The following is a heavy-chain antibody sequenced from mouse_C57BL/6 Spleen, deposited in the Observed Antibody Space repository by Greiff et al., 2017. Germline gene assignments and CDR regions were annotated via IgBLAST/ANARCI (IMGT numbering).Heavy chain of an antibody. CDR1: GYTFTSYW. Sequence: QVQLQQPGAELVRPGSSVKLSCKASGYTFTSYWMDWVKQRPGQGLEWIGNIYPSDSETHYNQKFKDKARLTVDKSSSTAYMQLSSLTSEDSAVYYCARWITTVVATEAMDYWGQGTSVTVSS. CDR3: ARWITTVVATEAMDY. D-gene: IGHD1-1*01. CDR2: IYPSDSET. V-gene: IGHV1-61*01. J-gene: IGHJ4*01.